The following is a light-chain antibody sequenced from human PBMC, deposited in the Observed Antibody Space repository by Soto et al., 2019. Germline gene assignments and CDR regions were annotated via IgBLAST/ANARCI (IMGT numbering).Light chain of an antibody. Sequence: QSVLTQPASVSGSPGQSITISCTGTSNDIGGYNFVSWSQQHPGKAPKLIIYEVTNRPSGVSNRFSGSKSGNTASLTISGLQADDEADYYCSSYTNTTTLVFGGGTKVTVL. J-gene: IGLJ2*01. V-gene: IGLV2-14*01. CDR1: SNDIGGYNF. CDR2: EVT. CDR3: SSYTNTTTLV.